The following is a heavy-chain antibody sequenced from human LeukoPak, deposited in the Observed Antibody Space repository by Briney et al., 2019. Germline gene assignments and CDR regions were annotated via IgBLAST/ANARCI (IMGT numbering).Heavy chain of an antibody. J-gene: IGHJ4*02. D-gene: IGHD5-24*01. CDR1: GYTLTGYY. V-gene: IGHV1-2*02. Sequence: GASVKVSCKASGYTLTGYYMHWVRQAPGQGLEWMGWINPNSGGTNYAQKFQGRVTMTRDTSISTAYKELSRLRSDDTAVYYCARVEMATSTDYDYWGQGTLVTVSS. CDR3: ARVEMATSTDYDY. CDR2: INPNSGGT.